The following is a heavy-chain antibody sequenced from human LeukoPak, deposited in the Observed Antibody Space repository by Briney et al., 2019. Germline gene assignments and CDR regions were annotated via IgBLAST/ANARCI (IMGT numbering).Heavy chain of an antibody. V-gene: IGHV4-59*01. J-gene: IGHJ2*01. CDR3: ARDGDYWYFDL. Sequence: SETLSLTCTVSGGSFGSYYWSWIRQPPGKGLEWIGYIYYSGSTNYNPSLKSRVTISVDTSKNQFSLKLSSVTAADTAVYYCARDGDYWYFDLWGRGTLVTVSS. CDR2: IYYSGST. CDR1: GGSFGSYY. D-gene: IGHD4-17*01.